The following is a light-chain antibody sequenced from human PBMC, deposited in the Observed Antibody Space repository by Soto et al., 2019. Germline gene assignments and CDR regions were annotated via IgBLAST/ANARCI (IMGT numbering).Light chain of an antibody. V-gene: IGLV1-40*01. CDR1: SSNIGAGYD. Sequence: QPVLTQPPSVSGAPGQRVTISCTGSSSNIGAGYDVHWYQQLPGTAPKLLIYGNSNRPSVVPDRFSGSKSSASASLAITGLQAEDEADYYCQSYDSSLSGYYVFGTGTKLTVL. CDR2: GNS. J-gene: IGLJ1*01. CDR3: QSYDSSLSGYYV.